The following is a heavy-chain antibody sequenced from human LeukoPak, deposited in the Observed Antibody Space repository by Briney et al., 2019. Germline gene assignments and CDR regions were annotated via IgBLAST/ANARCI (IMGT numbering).Heavy chain of an antibody. Sequence: ETLSLTCTVSGGSISSSSYYWGWIRQPPGKGLEWIGSIYYSGSTYYNPSLKSRVTISVDTSKNQFSLKLSSVTAADTAVYYCARYCSSTSCYAGPYDAFDIWGQGTMVTVSS. CDR1: GGSISSSSYY. V-gene: IGHV4-39*01. CDR3: ARYCSSTSCYAGPYDAFDI. D-gene: IGHD2-2*01. CDR2: IYYSGST. J-gene: IGHJ3*02.